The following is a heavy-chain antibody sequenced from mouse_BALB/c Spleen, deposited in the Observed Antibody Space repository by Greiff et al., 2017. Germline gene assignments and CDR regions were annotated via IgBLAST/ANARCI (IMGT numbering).Heavy chain of an antibody. Sequence: LVKTGASVKISCKASGYSFTGYYMHWVKQSHGKSLEWIGYISCYNGATSYNQKFKGKATFTVDTSSSTAYMQFNSLTSEDSAVYYCARGVDYYGYDFDYWGQGTTLTVSS. CDR2: ISCYNGAT. D-gene: IGHD1-2*01. V-gene: IGHV1S34*01. CDR1: GYSFTGYY. CDR3: ARGVDYYGYDFDY. J-gene: IGHJ2*01.